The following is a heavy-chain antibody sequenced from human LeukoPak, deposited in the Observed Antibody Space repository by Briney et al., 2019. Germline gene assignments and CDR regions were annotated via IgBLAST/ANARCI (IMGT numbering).Heavy chain of an antibody. CDR1: GLTFSSHG. CDR2: IWYDGSNK. D-gene: IGHD4-11*01. J-gene: IGHJ3*01. V-gene: IGHV3-33*01. Sequence: GGPLRLSCAASGLTFSSHGMHWFRQAPGKGLECVAFIWYDGSNKNYADSVKGRFTISRDNSKNTLYLQMNGLRAEDTAVYYCARPLNTVHDTFDVWGQGTMVTVSS. CDR3: ARPLNTVHDTFDV.